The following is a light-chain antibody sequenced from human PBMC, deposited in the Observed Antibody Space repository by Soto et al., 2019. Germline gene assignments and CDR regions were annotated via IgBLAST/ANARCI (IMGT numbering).Light chain of an antibody. CDR1: ASDVGVCNY. Sequence: QSSLTQPASVSGSPGQSITISCTGTASDVGVCNYISWYQQHPGKAPKLMIFEVSNRPSGVSDRFSGSKSGNTASLTISGLQAEDEADYFCSSYTGSSTPYVFGTGTKLTVL. CDR3: SSYTGSSTPYV. J-gene: IGLJ1*01. CDR2: EVS. V-gene: IGLV2-14*01.